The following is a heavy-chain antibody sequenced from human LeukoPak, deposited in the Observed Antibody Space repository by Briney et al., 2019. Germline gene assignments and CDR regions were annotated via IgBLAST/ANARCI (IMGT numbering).Heavy chain of an antibody. CDR1: GFIISSYS. J-gene: IGHJ4*02. Sequence: PGGSLRLSCAASGFIISSYSINWVRQAPGKGLEWVSTTSSSSSYIYYADSVTGRFTISRDNAKNSLYLQMNSLRAEDTAVYYCARDGGYCSGGSCTGYFDYWGQGTLVTVSS. V-gene: IGHV3-21*01. CDR3: ARDGGYCSGGSCTGYFDY. D-gene: IGHD2-15*01. CDR2: TSSSSSYI.